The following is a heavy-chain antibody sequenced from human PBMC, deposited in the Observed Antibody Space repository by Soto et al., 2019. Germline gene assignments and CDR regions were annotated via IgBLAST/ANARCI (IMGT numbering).Heavy chain of an antibody. Sequence: QVQLQESGPGLVKPSETLSLTCTVSGGSISRYYWSWIRQPPGKGLEWIGYFFYSGSTNYNPSLKSRVTISVDTSKNQCSLKLNSVTAADTAVYYCAIGGYPSLDYWGQGTLVTISS. CDR3: AIGGYPSLDY. CDR2: FFYSGST. J-gene: IGHJ4*02. CDR1: GGSISRYY. V-gene: IGHV4-59*01. D-gene: IGHD3-16*02.